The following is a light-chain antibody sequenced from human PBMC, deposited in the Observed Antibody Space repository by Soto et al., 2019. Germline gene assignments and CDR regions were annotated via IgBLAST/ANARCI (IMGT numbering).Light chain of an antibody. Sequence: EIVLTQSPATLSLSPGERATLSCRASQSVSSSNLALYQQKPGQAPRLVISGASSRAAGLPDRFSGSGSGTGLTLTISRLEPEDFAFYYCQHYDDSPPRYTFGQGTKLEIK. CDR1: QSVSSSN. V-gene: IGKV3-20*01. J-gene: IGKJ2*01. CDR3: QHYDDSPPRYT. CDR2: GAS.